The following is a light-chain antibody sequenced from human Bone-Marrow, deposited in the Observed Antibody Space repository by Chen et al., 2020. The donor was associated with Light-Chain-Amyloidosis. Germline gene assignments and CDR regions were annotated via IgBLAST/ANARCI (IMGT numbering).Light chain of an antibody. CDR1: NIGSTS. Sequence: SYVLTQPSSVSVAPGQTATIACGGNNIGSTSVHWYQQPPGQAPLLVVYDDRYRPSGIPERLSGSNSGNTATLTISRVEAGDEADYYCQVWDRSSDRPVFGGGTKLTVL. CDR3: QVWDRSSDRPV. V-gene: IGLV3-21*02. J-gene: IGLJ3*02. CDR2: DDR.